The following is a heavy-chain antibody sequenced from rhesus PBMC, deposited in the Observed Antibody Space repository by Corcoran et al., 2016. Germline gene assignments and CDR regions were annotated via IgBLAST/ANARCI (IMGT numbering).Heavy chain of an antibody. J-gene: IGHJ4*01. D-gene: IGHD3S6*01. V-gene: IGHV4-169*01. CDR2: IYGSGSST. Sequence: QLQLQESGPGLVKPSETLSVTCAVSGGSISSSYWSWFPQPPGKGLEWIVYIYGSGSSTNYNPSLKSRVTLSVDTSKNQLALKLSSWTAADTAVYYCARYTLRGFDYWGQGVLVTVSS. CDR3: ARYTLRGFDY. CDR1: GGSISSSY.